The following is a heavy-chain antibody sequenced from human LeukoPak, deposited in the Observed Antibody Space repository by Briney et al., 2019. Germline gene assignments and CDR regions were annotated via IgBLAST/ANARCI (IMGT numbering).Heavy chain of an antibody. CDR3: ARGIWFGELSNDY. Sequence: ASVKVSCKASGYTFTGYYMHWVRQAPGQGLEWIGWINPNSGGTNYAQKFQGRVTMTRDTSISTAYMELSRLRSDDTAVYYCARGIWFGELSNDYWGQGTLVTVSS. V-gene: IGHV1-2*02. D-gene: IGHD3-10*01. CDR2: INPNSGGT. J-gene: IGHJ4*02. CDR1: GYTFTGYY.